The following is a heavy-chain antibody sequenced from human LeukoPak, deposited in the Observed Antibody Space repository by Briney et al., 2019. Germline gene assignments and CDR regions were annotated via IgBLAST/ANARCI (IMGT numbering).Heavy chain of an antibody. V-gene: IGHV1-69*04. CDR1: GGTFSSYA. CDR3: ARGSTVAAAGPFDY. Sequence: SVKVSCKASGGTFSSYAISWVRQAPGQGLEWMGRIIPILGIANYAQKFQGRVTITADKSTSTAYMELSSLRSEDTAVYYCARGSTVAAAGPFDYWGQGTLVTVSS. J-gene: IGHJ4*02. CDR2: IIPILGIA. D-gene: IGHD6-13*01.